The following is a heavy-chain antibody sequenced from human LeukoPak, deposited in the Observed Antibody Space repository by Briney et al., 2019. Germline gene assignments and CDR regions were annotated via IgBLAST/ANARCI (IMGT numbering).Heavy chain of an antibody. Sequence: PSETLSLTCAVYGGSFSGYYWSWIRQPPGKGLEWIGEINHSGSTNYNPSLKSRVTISVDTSKNQFSVKLSSVTAADTAVYYCARGIRPRWFGELRTPKFDPWGQGTLVTVSS. D-gene: IGHD3-10*01. J-gene: IGHJ5*02. CDR1: GGSFSGYY. CDR3: ARGIRPRWFGELRTPKFDP. CDR2: INHSGST. V-gene: IGHV4-34*01.